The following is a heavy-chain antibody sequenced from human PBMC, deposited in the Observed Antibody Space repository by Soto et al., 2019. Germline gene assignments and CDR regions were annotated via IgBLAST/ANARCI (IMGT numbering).Heavy chain of an antibody. CDR2: ISSDGDTI. V-gene: IGHV3-9*01. CDR3: TKGGYDLIDYFGMDV. CDR1: GFTFHEYA. J-gene: IGHJ6*02. D-gene: IGHD5-12*01. Sequence: EVQLIESGGGCVQPGTSLRVSCAASGFTFHEYAMHWVRQAPGKGLEWVSGISSDGDTIAYADSVQGRFTVFRDNAKNSLYLQMNSLRAEDTALYYCTKGGYDLIDYFGMDVWGQGTTVTVSS.